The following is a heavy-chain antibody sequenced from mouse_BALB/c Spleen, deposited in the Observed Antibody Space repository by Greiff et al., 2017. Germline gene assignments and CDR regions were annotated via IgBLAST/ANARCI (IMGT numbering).Heavy chain of an antibody. CDR3: ARGGNYPYYAMDY. Sequence: EVHLVESGAELVKPGASVKLSCTASGFNIKDTYMHWVKQRPEQGLEWIGRIDPANGNTKYDPKFQGKATITADTSSNTAYLQLSSLTSEDTAVYYCARGGNYPYYAMDYWGQGTSVTVSS. CDR1: GFNIKDTY. CDR2: IDPANGNT. V-gene: IGHV14-3*02. J-gene: IGHJ4*01. D-gene: IGHD2-1*01.